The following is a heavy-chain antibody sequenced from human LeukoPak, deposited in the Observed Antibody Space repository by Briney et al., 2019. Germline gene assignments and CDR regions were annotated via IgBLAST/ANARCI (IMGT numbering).Heavy chain of an antibody. V-gene: IGHV3-7*01. CDR3: ARVLAAAVLNLFDY. D-gene: IGHD6-13*01. Sequence: GGSLRLSCAASGFTFSSYWMSWVRQAPGKGLEWVANIKQDGSEKYYVDSVKGRFTISRDNAKNSLYLQMNSLRAEDTAVYYCARVLAAAVLNLFDYWGQGTLVTVSS. CDR2: IKQDGSEK. J-gene: IGHJ4*02. CDR1: GFTFSSYW.